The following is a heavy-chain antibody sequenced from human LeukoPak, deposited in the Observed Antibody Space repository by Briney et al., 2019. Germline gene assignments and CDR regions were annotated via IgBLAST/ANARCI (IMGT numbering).Heavy chain of an antibody. CDR2: IRPSNGDK. CDR1: GYTFTDYN. V-gene: IGHV1-2*02. D-gene: IGHD1-26*01. J-gene: IGHJ4*02. Sequence: GASVKVSCKASGYTFTDYNIHWVRQAPGQGLEWIGWIRPSNGDKKCAQRFQGRVTMTRDTSITMAYMELSSLTPDDTATYYCVRWGLLAAVDHWGQGTLVTVSS. CDR3: VRWGLLAAVDH.